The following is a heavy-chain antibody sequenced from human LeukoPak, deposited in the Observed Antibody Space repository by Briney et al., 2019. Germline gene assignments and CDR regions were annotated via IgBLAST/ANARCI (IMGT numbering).Heavy chain of an antibody. Sequence: GGSLRLSCAASGFTFSTFAMIWVRQPPGKGLEWVSSISSSSSYIYYADSVKGRFTISRDNARKSLYLQMNTLRAEDTAVYYCARGSDTAMVLFSCFDYWGQGTLVTVSS. CDR2: ISSSSSYI. CDR1: GFTFSTFA. D-gene: IGHD5-18*01. J-gene: IGHJ4*02. V-gene: IGHV3-21*01. CDR3: ARGSDTAMVLFSCFDY.